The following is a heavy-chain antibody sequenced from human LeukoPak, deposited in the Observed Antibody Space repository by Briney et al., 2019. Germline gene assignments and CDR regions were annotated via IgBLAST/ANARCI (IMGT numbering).Heavy chain of an antibody. Sequence: PSETLSLTCTVSGGSISSNNYYWGWIRQPPGKGLEWIGNIYHSGSAFYNPSLKSRVTISGDTSKNQFSLKLSSVTAADTALYYCARFPFQDNDRGREIWGRGTMVTVSS. V-gene: IGHV4-39*07. CDR3: ARFPFQDNDRGREI. CDR1: GGSISSNNYY. J-gene: IGHJ3*02. D-gene: IGHD3-16*01. CDR2: IYHSGSA.